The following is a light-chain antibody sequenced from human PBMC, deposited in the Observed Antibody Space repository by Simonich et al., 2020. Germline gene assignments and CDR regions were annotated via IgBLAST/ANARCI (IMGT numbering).Light chain of an antibody. J-gene: IGLJ3*02. V-gene: IGLV6-57*03. Sequence: NFMLTQPHSVSESPGKTVTISSTRSSGSIASNYVQWYQQRPGSAPTTVIYEDNQRPSGVPDRFSGSIDRSSNSASLTISGLKTADEADYYCQSYDSSNRVFGGGTKLTVL. CDR1: SGSIASNY. CDR2: EDN. CDR3: QSYDSSNRV.